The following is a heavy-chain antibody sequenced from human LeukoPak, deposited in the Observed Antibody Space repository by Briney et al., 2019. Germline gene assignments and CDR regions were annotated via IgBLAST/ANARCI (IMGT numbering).Heavy chain of an antibody. V-gene: IGHV3-48*01. Sequence: GGSLGLSCAASGFTFSSYSMNWVRQAPGKGLEWVSYISSSSTIYYADSVKGRFTISRDNAKNSLYLQMNSLRAEDTAVYYCARDAPYYYDSRYFDYWGQGTLVTVSS. D-gene: IGHD3-22*01. CDR3: ARDAPYYYDSRYFDY. J-gene: IGHJ4*02. CDR2: ISSSSTI. CDR1: GFTFSSYS.